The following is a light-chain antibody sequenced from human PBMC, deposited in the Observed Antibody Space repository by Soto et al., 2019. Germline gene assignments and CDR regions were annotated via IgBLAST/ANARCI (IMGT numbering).Light chain of an antibody. J-gene: IGLJ3*02. CDR2: GSN. CDR1: TSNIGSNI. V-gene: IGLV1-44*01. CDR3: AAWDDSLKGWV. Sequence: QSVLAQPPSASVTPGQRVTVSCSGSTSNIGSNIVNWYRHLPGTTPKLLIYGSNQRPSGVPDRFSGSTSGTSASLAISGLQSEDEADYYCAAWDDSLKGWVFGGGTKLTVL.